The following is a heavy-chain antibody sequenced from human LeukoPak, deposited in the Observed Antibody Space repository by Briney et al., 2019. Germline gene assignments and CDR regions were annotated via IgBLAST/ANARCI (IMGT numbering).Heavy chain of an antibody. D-gene: IGHD5-18*01. J-gene: IGHJ6*02. CDR1: GFTVSSNY. V-gene: IGHV3-53*04. CDR3: ATRTWIQLWSYGMDV. CDR2: IYSGGST. Sequence: GGSLRLSCAASGFTVSSNYMSWVRQAPGKGLEWVSVIYSGGSTYYADSVKGRFTISRHNSKNTLYLQMNSLGAEDTAVYYCATRTWIQLWSYGMDVWGQGTTVTVSS.